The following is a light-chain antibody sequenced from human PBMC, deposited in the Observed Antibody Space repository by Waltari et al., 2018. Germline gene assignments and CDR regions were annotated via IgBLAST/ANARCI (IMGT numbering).Light chain of an antibody. CDR2: DAS. CDR3: QQRSSWPYT. J-gene: IGKJ2*01. Sequence: EIVLTQSPATLTLSPGDTATLSYRASQTVRTFFAWSQQKPGQAPRLLIFDASSRATGISPKFRGSGSGTDFTLTVNNLEPEDFAVYYCQQRSSWPYTFGQGTRVDFK. V-gene: IGKV3-11*01. CDR1: QTVRTF.